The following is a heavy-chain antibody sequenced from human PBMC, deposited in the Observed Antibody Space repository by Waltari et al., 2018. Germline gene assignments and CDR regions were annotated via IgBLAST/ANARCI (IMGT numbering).Heavy chain of an antibody. CDR3: ARVPYCGGDCYSDAFDI. Sequence: QVQLQQWGAGLLKPSETLSLTCAVYGGSFSGYYWSWIRQPPGKGLEWIGEINHSGSTNYNPSLKSRVTISVDTSKTQFALKLSSVTAADTAVYYCARVPYCGGDCYSDAFDIWGQGTMVTVSS. CDR1: GGSFSGYY. J-gene: IGHJ3*02. D-gene: IGHD2-21*01. CDR2: INHSGST. V-gene: IGHV4-34*01.